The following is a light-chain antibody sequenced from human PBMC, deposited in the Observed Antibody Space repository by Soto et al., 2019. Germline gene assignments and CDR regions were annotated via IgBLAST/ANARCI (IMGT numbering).Light chain of an antibody. Sequence: EIVMTQSPATLSVSPGERVTLSCRASHSISNKLPWYQQKPGQAPRLLIYDASTRATGIPARFSGSGSETEFTLTISSLQSGDFAVYLCQQYKAWLTFGGGTKVEIK. CDR3: QQYKAWLT. V-gene: IGKV3-15*01. CDR1: HSISNK. CDR2: DAS. J-gene: IGKJ4*01.